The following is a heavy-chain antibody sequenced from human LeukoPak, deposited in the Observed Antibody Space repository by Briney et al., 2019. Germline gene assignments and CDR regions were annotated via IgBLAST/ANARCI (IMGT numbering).Heavy chain of an antibody. D-gene: IGHD3-3*01. CDR1: GYTFTSYG. J-gene: IGHJ4*02. CDR2: ISAYNGNT. V-gene: IGHV1-18*01. CDR3: AREARYYDFWSGYYPTTIDY. Sequence: ASVKVSCKASGYTFTSYGISWVRQAPGQGLEWMGWISAYNGNTNYAQKLQGRVTMTTDTSTSTAYMELRSLRSDDTAVYYCAREARYYDFWSGYYPTTIDYWGQGTLVTVSS.